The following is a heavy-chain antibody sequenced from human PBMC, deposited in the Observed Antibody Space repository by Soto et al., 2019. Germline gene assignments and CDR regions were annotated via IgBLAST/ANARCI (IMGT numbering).Heavy chain of an antibody. D-gene: IGHD2-8*01. J-gene: IGHJ4*02. CDR2: IYPGDYDT. V-gene: IGHV5-51*01. CDR3: ARVSLYGTNGVCHFDY. Sequence: GESLKISCKDYGYSFTNNWIAWVRQMPGKGLEWMGSIYPGDYDTRYSPSFEGQVTISADEAIDTADLQWSSLKASDTAMYYCARVSLYGTNGVCHFDYWGQGTLVTVSS. CDR1: GYSFTNNW.